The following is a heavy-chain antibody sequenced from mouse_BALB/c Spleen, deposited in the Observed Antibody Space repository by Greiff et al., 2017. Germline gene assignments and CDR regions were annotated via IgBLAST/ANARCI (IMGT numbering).Heavy chain of an antibody. D-gene: IGHD2-1*01. Sequence: VQLQESGAELAKPGASVKMSCKASGYTFTSYWMHWVKQRPGQGLEWIGYINPSTGYTEYNQKFKDKATLTADKSSSTAYMQLSSLTSEDSAVYYCASGGYGNYYAMDYWGQGTSVTVSS. CDR3: ASGGYGNYYAMDY. CDR2: INPSTGYT. V-gene: IGHV1-7*01. J-gene: IGHJ4*01. CDR1: GYTFTSYW.